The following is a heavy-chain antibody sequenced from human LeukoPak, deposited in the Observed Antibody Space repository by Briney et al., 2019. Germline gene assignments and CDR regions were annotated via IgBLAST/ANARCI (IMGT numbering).Heavy chain of an antibody. Sequence: PGGSLRLSCVASGFSFSSSSMSWVRQAPGKGLEWVSSVSHDGRNTHYADSVKGRLTVSRDNSKNALSVQMNSLRAEDAALYYCAKGWTMFDSWGQGILVTVSS. J-gene: IGHJ5*01. CDR2: VSHDGRNT. V-gene: IGHV3-23*01. CDR3: AKGWTMFDS. CDR1: GFSFSSSS. D-gene: IGHD3/OR15-3a*01.